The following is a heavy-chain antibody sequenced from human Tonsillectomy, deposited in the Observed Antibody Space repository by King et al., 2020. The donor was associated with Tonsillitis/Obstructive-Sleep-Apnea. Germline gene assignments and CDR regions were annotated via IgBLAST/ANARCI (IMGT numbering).Heavy chain of an antibody. J-gene: IGHJ6*02. Sequence: QLVQSGAEVKKPGESLRLSCKGSGYSFTSYWISWVRQMPGKGLEWMGRIDPSVSYTNYSPSLQGHVTISADKSIRTAYLQWSSLKASDTAMYYCAVTRGVPPPYYYYYGMDVWGQGTTVTVSS. CDR3: AVTRGVPPPYYYYYGMDV. V-gene: IGHV5-10-1*03. D-gene: IGHD1-1*01. CDR2: IDPSVSYT. CDR1: GYSFTSYW.